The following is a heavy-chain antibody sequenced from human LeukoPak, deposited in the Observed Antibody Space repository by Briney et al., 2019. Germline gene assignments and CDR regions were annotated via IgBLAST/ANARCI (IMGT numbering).Heavy chain of an antibody. V-gene: IGHV3-23*01. CDR3: AASGSYESLFDY. CDR1: GFTFSSYA. J-gene: IGHJ4*02. Sequence: GGSLRLSCAASGFTFSSYAMSWVRLAPGKGLEWVSAISGSGGSTYYADSVKGRFTISRDNSKNTLYLQMNSLRAEDTAVYYCAASGSYESLFDYWGQGTLVTVSS. CDR2: ISGSGGST. D-gene: IGHD1-26*01.